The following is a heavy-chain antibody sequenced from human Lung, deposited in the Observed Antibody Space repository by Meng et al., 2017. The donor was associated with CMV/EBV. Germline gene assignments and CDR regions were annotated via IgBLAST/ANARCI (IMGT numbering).Heavy chain of an antibody. Sequence: ESXKISWAASGFTFRNYAMSWVRQTPGMGLEWVSLIGGNGRNTDYAASVKGRFTISRDNSKSTLYLQMNSLRAEDTAIYYCATYDLLTGPDYWGQGTLVTVSS. D-gene: IGHD3-9*01. CDR1: GFTFRNYA. V-gene: IGHV3-23*01. CDR2: IGGNGRNT. CDR3: ATYDLLTGPDY. J-gene: IGHJ4*02.